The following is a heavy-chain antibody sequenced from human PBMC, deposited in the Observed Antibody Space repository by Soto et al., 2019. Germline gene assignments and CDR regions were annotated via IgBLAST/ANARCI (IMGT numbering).Heavy chain of an antibody. CDR1: GGSISSGGYS. V-gene: IGHV4-30-2*01. J-gene: IGHJ4*02. CDR2: IYHSGST. D-gene: IGHD2-21*02. Sequence: PSETLSLTCAVSGGSISSGGYSWSWIRQPPGKGLEWIGYIYHSGSTYYNPSLKSRVTISVDRSKNQFSLKLSSVTAADTAVYYCARVTAIRGFDYWGQGTLVTVSS. CDR3: ARVTAIRGFDY.